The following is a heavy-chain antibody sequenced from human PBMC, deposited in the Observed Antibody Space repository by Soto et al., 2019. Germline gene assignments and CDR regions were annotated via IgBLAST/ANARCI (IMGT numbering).Heavy chain of an antibody. J-gene: IGHJ4*02. Sequence: GGSLRLSCAASRFSFSDYGMHWVRQAPGKGLEWVAVISYEGSAQYYVDSVKGRFTIARDNSKNMLYLQMNSLRPEDTAVYYCAKGGSYRTFDLWGQGTLVTVSS. CDR3: AKGGSYRTFDL. CDR2: ISYEGSAQ. V-gene: IGHV3-30*18. CDR1: RFSFSDYG. D-gene: IGHD1-26*01.